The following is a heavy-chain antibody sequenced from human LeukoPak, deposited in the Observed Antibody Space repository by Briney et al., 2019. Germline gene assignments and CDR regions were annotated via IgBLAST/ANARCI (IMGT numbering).Heavy chain of an antibody. CDR2: ITYDGSNI. D-gene: IGHD2-15*01. CDR1: GFTFSYYG. J-gene: IGHJ5*02. CDR3: ARDRGGYWFDP. V-gene: IGHV3-30*03. Sequence: PGGSLRLSCAASGFTFSYYGMHWVRQAPGKGLEWVAGITYDGSNIYYADSVKGRFTISRDDSKSTVSVQMNSLRAEDTAVYYCARDRGGYWFDPWGQGTLVTVSS.